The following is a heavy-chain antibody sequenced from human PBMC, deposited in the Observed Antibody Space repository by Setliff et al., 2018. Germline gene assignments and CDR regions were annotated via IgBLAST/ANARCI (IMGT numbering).Heavy chain of an antibody. Sequence: ETLSLTCRVLGGSLTSGTQYWAWIRQPPGKGLEWIGNINYSGSTYYNPSLKSRVTMSVDASKNQVSLKVTSVTAEDTAVYYCAKVDIDYIMTRDNTWQYFFYMDVWGRGTTVTVSS. D-gene: IGHD5-12*01. CDR3: AKVDIDYIMTRDNTWQYFFYMDV. J-gene: IGHJ6*03. CDR1: GGSLTSGTQY. CDR2: INYSGST. V-gene: IGHV4-39*01.